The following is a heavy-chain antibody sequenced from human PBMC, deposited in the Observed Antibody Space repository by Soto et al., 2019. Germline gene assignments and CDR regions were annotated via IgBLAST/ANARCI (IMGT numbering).Heavy chain of an antibody. CDR2: INDGNGHT. V-gene: IGHV1-3*01. J-gene: IGHJ4*02. D-gene: IGHD6-6*01. Sequence: QVQLVQSETEVKKPGDSVRVSCRAPGYSLTNFAMHWVRRAPGHRLEWMGWINDGNGHTRFSHEFQGRLAITRDTSANTAYMELTSLRSEDTAVYYCARGKLARRLQMDYWGQGTLAIVSS. CDR3: ARGKLARRLQMDY. CDR1: GYSLTNFA.